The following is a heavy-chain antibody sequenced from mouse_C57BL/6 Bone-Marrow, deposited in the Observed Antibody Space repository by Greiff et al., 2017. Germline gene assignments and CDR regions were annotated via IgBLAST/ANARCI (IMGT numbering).Heavy chain of an antibody. CDR2: INPGSGGT. CDR1: GYAFTNYL. J-gene: IGHJ4*01. D-gene: IGHD1-1*01. Sequence: QVQLKQSGAELVRPGTSVKVSCKASGYAFTNYLIEWVKQRPGQGLEWIGVINPGSGGTNYNEKFKGKATLTADKSSSTAYMQLSSLTSEDSAVYFCARPGIYYYGSRYAMDYWGQGTSVTVSS. V-gene: IGHV1-54*01. CDR3: ARPGIYYYGSRYAMDY.